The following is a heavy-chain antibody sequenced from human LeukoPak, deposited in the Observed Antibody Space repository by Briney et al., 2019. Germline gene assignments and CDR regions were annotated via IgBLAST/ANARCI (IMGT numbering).Heavy chain of an antibody. Sequence: PSETLSLTCSVSGYSISSGYYWGWIRQPPGKGLEWIGSIYNSGSTYNNPSLRSRVTTSVDTSKNQFSLKVSSVTAADTAVYYCARTGFSLFDYWGQGTLVTVSS. CDR1: GYSISSGYY. J-gene: IGHJ4*02. CDR2: IYNSGST. V-gene: IGHV4-38-2*02. D-gene: IGHD2-15*01. CDR3: ARTGFSLFDY.